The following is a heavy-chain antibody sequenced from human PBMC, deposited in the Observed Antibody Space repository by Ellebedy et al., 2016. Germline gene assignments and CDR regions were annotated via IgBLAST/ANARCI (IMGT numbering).Heavy chain of an antibody. CDR2: IKQDGSEK. Sequence: GGSLRLXXAASGFTFTRYWMTWVRQTPGKGLEWVANIKQDGSEKYYVDSVKGRFTISRDNAKNSLYLQMNSLRAEDTAVYYCVRAYGGNSGGFGWFDPWGQGTLVTVSS. CDR3: VRAYGGNSGGFGWFDP. J-gene: IGHJ5*02. D-gene: IGHD4-23*01. V-gene: IGHV3-7*01. CDR1: GFTFTRYW.